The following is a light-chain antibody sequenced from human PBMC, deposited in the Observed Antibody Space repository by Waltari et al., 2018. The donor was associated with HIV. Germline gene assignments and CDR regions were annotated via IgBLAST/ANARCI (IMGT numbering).Light chain of an antibody. CDR1: SSDVATYKL. J-gene: IGLJ2*01. V-gene: IGLV2-23*02. Sequence: QPARTQPASVSGSPGQSITIPSTRTSSDVATYKLVSWYQQHPGKAPKLMIYEVSKRPSGVSDRFSGSKSGDTASLTISGLQAEDEADYYCCSYVSNVIFGGGTKLTVL. CDR2: EVS. CDR3: CSYVSNVI.